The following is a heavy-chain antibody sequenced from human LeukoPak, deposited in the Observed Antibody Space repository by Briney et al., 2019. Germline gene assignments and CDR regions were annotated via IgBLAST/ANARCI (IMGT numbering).Heavy chain of an antibody. V-gene: IGHV4-59*12. D-gene: IGHD5-18*01. CDR1: GGTISRDY. Sequence: PSETLSLTCSVSGGTISRDYWSWIRQPPGKGLEWIGCIYYSGSTYYNPSLKSRVTISVDTSKNQFSLKLSSVTAADTAVYYCASTHSGYSYGPPTFFDYWGQGTLVTVSS. CDR2: IYYSGST. J-gene: IGHJ4*02. CDR3: ASTHSGYSYGPPTFFDY.